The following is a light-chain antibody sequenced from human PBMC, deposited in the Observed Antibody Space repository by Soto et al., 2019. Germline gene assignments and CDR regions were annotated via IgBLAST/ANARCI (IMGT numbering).Light chain of an antibody. J-gene: IGLJ1*01. CDR1: SSDVGGYNH. V-gene: IGLV2-11*01. Sequence: QSALTQPRSVSGSPGQSVTISCTGTSSDVGGYNHVSWYQQHPGKVPKLMIYGVNKRPSGVPDRFSGSKSGNTASLTISGLQAEDEADYYCCSYAGSYTYVFGSGTQLTVL. CDR3: CSYAGSYTYV. CDR2: GVN.